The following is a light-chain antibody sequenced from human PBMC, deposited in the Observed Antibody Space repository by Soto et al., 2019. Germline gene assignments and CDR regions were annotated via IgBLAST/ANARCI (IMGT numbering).Light chain of an antibody. CDR3: QQSSMSALT. CDR1: QTISTY. CDR2: GTS. Sequence: DVQMTQSPSSLSASAGDRVVITCRASQTISTYLNWYRQKPGKAPELLIYGTSNLESGVPSRFSGSGSGTEFSLTISSLRPDDFATYLCQQSSMSALTVGGGPKVDIK. V-gene: IGKV1-39*01. J-gene: IGKJ4*01.